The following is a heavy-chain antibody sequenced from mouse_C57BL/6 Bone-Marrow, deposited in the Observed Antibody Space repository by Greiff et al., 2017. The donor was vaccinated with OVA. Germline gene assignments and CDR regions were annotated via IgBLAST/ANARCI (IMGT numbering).Heavy chain of an antibody. V-gene: IGHV1-15*01. D-gene: IGHD2-5*01. CDR3: TRGYSNYYAMDY. CDR1: GYTFTDYE. CDR2: LDPETGGT. Sequence: VKLMESGAELVRPGASVTLSCKASGYTFTDYEMHWVKQTPVHGLEWIGALDPETGGTASNQKFKGKAILTADKSSSTAYMELRSLTSEDSADYYCTRGYSNYYAMDYWCQGTSVTVSS. J-gene: IGHJ4*01.